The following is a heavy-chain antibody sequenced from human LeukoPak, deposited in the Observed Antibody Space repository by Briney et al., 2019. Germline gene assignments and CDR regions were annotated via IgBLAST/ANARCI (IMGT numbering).Heavy chain of an antibody. J-gene: IGHJ4*02. V-gene: IGHV3-21*01. Sequence: GGSVRLSCAASGFIFSHYTKNWVRQAPGKGLEWVSSIISSSIYIYYADSVKGRFTISRDNAKNSLYLQMNSLRAEDTAVYYCASGSSSLEYFYYWGQGTLVTVSS. D-gene: IGHD2-2*01. CDR3: ASGSSSLEYFYY. CDR1: GFIFSHYT. CDR2: IISSSIYI.